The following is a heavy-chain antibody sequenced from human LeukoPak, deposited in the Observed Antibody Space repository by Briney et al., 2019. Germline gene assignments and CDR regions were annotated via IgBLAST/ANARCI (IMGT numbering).Heavy chain of an antibody. CDR2: IYYSGST. CDR3: ARHFRGYSYGYGP. Sequence: PSETLSLTCTVSGGSISSSSYYWGWIRQPPGKGLEWIGSIYYSGSTYYNPSLKSRVTISVDTSKNQFSLKLSPVTAADTAVYYCARHFRGYSYGYGPWGQGTLVTVSS. J-gene: IGHJ5*02. V-gene: IGHV4-39*01. CDR1: GGSISSSSYY. D-gene: IGHD5-18*01.